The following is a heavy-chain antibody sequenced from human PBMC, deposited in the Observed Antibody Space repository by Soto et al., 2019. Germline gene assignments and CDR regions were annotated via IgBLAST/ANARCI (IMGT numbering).Heavy chain of an antibody. CDR2: INSNGNRYAT. D-gene: IGHD3-3*01. Sequence: ESLCLSCAASGVTISSSAMHWVRHAPGKGLEWVGRINSNGNRYATAYASSVKGMFIISSEDSNNTAYRQMNSPNAEDTAFYYCPITGSGYYPTYWDGVDVWGQGT. CDR1: GVTISSSA. J-gene: IGHJ6*02. CDR3: PITGSGYYPTYWDGVDV. V-gene: IGHV3-73*01.